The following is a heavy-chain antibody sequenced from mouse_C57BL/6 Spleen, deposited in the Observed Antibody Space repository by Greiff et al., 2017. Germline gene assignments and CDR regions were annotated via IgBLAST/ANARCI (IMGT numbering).Heavy chain of an antibody. CDR2: INPSTGGT. CDR1: GYSFTGYY. D-gene: IGHD2-4*01. CDR3: ARGGYDYDGGFAY. Sequence: VQLQQSGPELVKPGASVKISCKASGYSFTGYYMNWVKQSPEKSLEWIGEINPSTGGTTYNQKFKAKATLTVDKSSSTAYMQLKSLTSEDSAVYYCARGGYDYDGGFAYWGQGTLVTVSA. V-gene: IGHV1-42*01. J-gene: IGHJ3*01.